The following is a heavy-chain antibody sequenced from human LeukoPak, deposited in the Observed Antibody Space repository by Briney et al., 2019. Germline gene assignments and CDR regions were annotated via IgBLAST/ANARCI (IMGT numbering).Heavy chain of an antibody. J-gene: IGHJ5*02. CDR2: ISYDGTNK. V-gene: IGHV3-30*03. CDR3: ARDLLRGRWFDP. Sequence: GRSLRLSCAASGFTFSSYGMHWVRQAPGKGLEWVAVISYDGTNKYYTDSVKGRFTISRDNSKNSLYLQMNSLRAEDTAVYYCARDLLRGRWFDPWGQGTLVTVSS. CDR1: GFTFSSYG. D-gene: IGHD2-21*01.